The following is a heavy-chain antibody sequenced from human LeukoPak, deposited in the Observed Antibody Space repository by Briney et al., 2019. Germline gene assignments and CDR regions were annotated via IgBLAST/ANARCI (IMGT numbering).Heavy chain of an antibody. Sequence: GSLRLSCAASGFTFSDYYMSWIRQPPGKGLEWIGEINHSGSTNYNPSLKSRVTISVDTSKNQFSLKLSSVTAADTAVYYCARGRRGRRGEVDYWGQGTLVTVSS. J-gene: IGHJ4*02. D-gene: IGHD3-10*01. CDR1: GFTFSDYY. CDR2: INHSGST. V-gene: IGHV4-34*01. CDR3: ARGRRGRRGEVDY.